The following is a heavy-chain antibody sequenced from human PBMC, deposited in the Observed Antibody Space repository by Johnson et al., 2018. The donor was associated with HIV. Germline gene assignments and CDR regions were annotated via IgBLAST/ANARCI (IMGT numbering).Heavy chain of an antibody. J-gene: IGHJ3*02. CDR2: ISGSGGST. D-gene: IGHD1-1*01. CDR1: GFTFSSYA. V-gene: IGHV3-23*01. CDR3: AKDMNWNLIGDGFDI. Sequence: EVQLLESGGGLVQPGGSLRLSCAASGFTFSSYAMSWVRQAPGKGLEWVSAISGSGGSTYYADSVKGRFTISRDNSKNTLYLQMNSLRPEDTALYYCAKDMNWNLIGDGFDIWGQGTMVTVSS.